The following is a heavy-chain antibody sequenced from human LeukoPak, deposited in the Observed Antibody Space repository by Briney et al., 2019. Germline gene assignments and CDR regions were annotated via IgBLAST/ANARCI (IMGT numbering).Heavy chain of an antibody. Sequence: GESLQIFCRGSGCSFTTDWIGCLRHKPREGLEGLVVVYPGDSSTRYNPSFKGQVTISADKSNSTAYLQWSTLKAADTAMYYCARQQVPLEYAYDVWSQGRMVTV. CDR1: GCSFTTDW. CDR2: VYPGDSST. CDR3: ARQQVPLEYAYDV. J-gene: IGHJ3*01. V-gene: IGHV5-51*01.